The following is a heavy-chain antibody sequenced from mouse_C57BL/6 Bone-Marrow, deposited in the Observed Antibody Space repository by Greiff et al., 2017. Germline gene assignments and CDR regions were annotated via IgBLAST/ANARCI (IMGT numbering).Heavy chain of an antibody. Sequence: VHLVESGAELVKPGASVKLSCKASGYTFTSYWMQWVKQRPGQGLEWIGEIDPSDSYTNYNQKFKGKATLTVDTSSSTAYMQLSSLTSEDSAVYYCARVYFEDYYAMDYWGQGTSVTVSS. J-gene: IGHJ4*01. D-gene: IGHD2-4*01. V-gene: IGHV1-50*01. CDR2: IDPSDSYT. CDR1: GYTFTSYW. CDR3: ARVYFEDYYAMDY.